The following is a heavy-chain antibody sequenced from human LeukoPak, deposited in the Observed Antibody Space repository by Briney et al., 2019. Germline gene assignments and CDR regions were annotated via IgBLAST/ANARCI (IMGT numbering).Heavy chain of an antibody. D-gene: IGHD4-17*01. V-gene: IGHV1-18*01. Sequence: ASVKVSCKASGYTFTSYGISWVRQVPGQGLEWMGWISAYNGNTNYAQKLQGRVTMTTDTSTSTAYMELRSLRSDDTAVYYCARVAMTTVTTDFDYWGQGTLVTVSS. CDR3: ARVAMTTVTTDFDY. CDR1: GYTFTSYG. J-gene: IGHJ4*02. CDR2: ISAYNGNT.